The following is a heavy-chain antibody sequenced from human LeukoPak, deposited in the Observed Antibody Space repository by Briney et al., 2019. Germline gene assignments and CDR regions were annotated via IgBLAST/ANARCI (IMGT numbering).Heavy chain of an antibody. CDR2: ISGSGADT. J-gene: IGHJ4*02. CDR1: GFTFSTCA. Sequence: GGSLRLSCAASGFTFSTCAMSWVRQAPGKGLEWVSGISGSGADTYYAHSVKGRFTISRDNSKNTLSLQMDSLRAEDTAVYYCAKVAPLGSSWYGFNYWGQGTLVTVSS. CDR3: AKVAPLGSSWYGFNY. V-gene: IGHV3-23*01. D-gene: IGHD6-13*01.